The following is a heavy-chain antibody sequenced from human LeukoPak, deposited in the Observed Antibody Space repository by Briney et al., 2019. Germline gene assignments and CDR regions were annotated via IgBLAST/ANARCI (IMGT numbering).Heavy chain of an antibody. D-gene: IGHD3-10*01. CDR2: IDPSDSYT. J-gene: IGHJ4*02. Sequence: GESLKISCKGSGYSFTSYWISWVRQMPGKGLEWMGRIDPSDSYTNYSPSFQGHVTISADKSISTAYLQWSSLKASDTAMYYCARLGADYGSGSYYNDYWGQGTLATVSS. V-gene: IGHV5-10-1*01. CDR1: GYSFTSYW. CDR3: ARLGADYGSGSYYNDY.